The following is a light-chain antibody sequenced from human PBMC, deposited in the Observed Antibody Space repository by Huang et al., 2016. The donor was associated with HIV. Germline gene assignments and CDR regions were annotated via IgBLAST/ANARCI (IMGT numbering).Light chain of an antibody. V-gene: IGKV1-5*03. Sequence: DIQMTQSSATLSASVGDRVTITCRASQSIGTWLSWYQQKPGKAPNLRIYEASTLESGVPSRFSGGGSGTEFTLTINSLQPDDFATYYCQHYHSFPWTFGQGTKVEV. J-gene: IGKJ1*01. CDR3: QHYHSFPWT. CDR1: QSIGTW. CDR2: EAS.